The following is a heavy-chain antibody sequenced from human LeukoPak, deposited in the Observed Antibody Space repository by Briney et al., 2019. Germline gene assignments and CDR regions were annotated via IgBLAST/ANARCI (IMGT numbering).Heavy chain of an antibody. V-gene: IGHV3-30*01. CDR2: VSSHGKDG. CDR3: TRDAYNFSDFDY. Sequence: PGGSLRLSCAVSEFTFSHFAMHWVRQAPGKGLEWVAVVSSHGKDGYYADSVKGRFTISRDNSKNTLYLQIDSLRAEDTAIYYCTRDAYNFSDFDYWGQGTLVTVSS. J-gene: IGHJ4*02. D-gene: IGHD5-24*01. CDR1: EFTFSHFA.